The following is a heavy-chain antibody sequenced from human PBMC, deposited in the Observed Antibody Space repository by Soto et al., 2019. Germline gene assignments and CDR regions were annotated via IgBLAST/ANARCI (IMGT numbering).Heavy chain of an antibody. CDR1: GGTFSSYA. CDR2: IIPIFGTA. CDR3: ARDRDIAVAGTFDY. V-gene: IGHV1-69*13. Sequence: SVKVSCKASGGTFSSYAISWVRQAPGQGLEWMGGIIPIFGTANYAQKFQGRVTITADESTSTAYMELSSLRSEDTAVYYCARDRDIAVAGTFDYWGQGTLVTVSS. J-gene: IGHJ4*02. D-gene: IGHD6-19*01.